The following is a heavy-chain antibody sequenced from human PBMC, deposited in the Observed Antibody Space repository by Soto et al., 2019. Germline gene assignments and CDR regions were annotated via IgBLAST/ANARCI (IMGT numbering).Heavy chain of an antibody. CDR3: ARDMQYQLEKAKDYYYYGMDV. Sequence: PGGSLRLSCAASGFTFRSYAMHWVRQAPGEGLEWVAVISYDGSNKYYAYSVKGRFTISRDNSKNTLYLQMNSLRAEDTAVYYCARDMQYQLEKAKDYYYYGMDVWGQGTTVTVYS. D-gene: IGHD2-2*01. V-gene: IGHV3-30-3*01. CDR1: GFTFRSYA. J-gene: IGHJ6*02. CDR2: ISYDGSNK.